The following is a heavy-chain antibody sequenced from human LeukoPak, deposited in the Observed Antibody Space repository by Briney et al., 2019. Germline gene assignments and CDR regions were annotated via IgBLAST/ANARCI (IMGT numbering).Heavy chain of an antibody. CDR1: GFTFSSYA. CDR3: AKEHGSGSYYVGY. V-gene: IGHV3-23*01. D-gene: IGHD3-10*01. J-gene: IGHJ4*02. CDR2: ISGSGGST. Sequence: PGGSLRLSCAATGFTFSSYAMSWVRQAPGKGLEWVSGISGSGGSTYYADSVKGRFTISRDNSKNTLYLQMNSLIAEDTAVYYCAKEHGSGSYYVGYWGQGTLVTVSS.